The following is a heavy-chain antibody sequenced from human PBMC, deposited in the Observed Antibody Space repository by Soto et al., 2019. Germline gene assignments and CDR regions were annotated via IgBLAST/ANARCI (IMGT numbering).Heavy chain of an antibody. D-gene: IGHD3-22*01. V-gene: IGHV3-21*01. Sequence: GGSLRLSCAASGFTFSSYSMNWVRQAPGKGLEWVSSISSSSSYIYYADSVKGRFTISRDNAKNSLYLQMNSLRAEDTAVYYCARDLDDSSGYYYDNWFDPWGQGTLVTVS. J-gene: IGHJ5*02. CDR1: GFTFSSYS. CDR3: ARDLDDSSGYYYDNWFDP. CDR2: ISSSSSYI.